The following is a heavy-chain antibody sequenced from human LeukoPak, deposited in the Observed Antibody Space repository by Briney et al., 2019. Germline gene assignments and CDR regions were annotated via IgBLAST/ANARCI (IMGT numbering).Heavy chain of an antibody. CDR1: GFTFSSYS. CDR3: ARDTLGEGEDANYAVYYFDY. CDR2: ISSRSATI. Sequence: PGGSLRLSCAASGFTFSSYSMNWVRQAPGKGLEWVSYISSRSATIYYADSVKGRFTISRDNGKNSLDLQMNSLRADDTAVYYCARDTLGEGEDANYAVYYFDYWGQGTVVTVSS. V-gene: IGHV3-48*04. D-gene: IGHD4/OR15-4a*01. J-gene: IGHJ4*02.